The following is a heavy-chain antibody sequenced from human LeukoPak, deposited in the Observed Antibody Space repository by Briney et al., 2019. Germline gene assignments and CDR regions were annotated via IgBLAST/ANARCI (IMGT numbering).Heavy chain of an antibody. Sequence: ASVKVSCKASGYTLTNYGISWVRQAPGQGLEWMGWISADNGNTIYAQKAQGRVTMTTETSTNTAYMELGSLRSDDTAVYYCVRDQCTNGVCYLGYWGQGTLVTVSS. J-gene: IGHJ4*02. CDR1: GYTLTNYG. CDR3: VRDQCTNGVCYLGY. D-gene: IGHD2-8*01. V-gene: IGHV1-18*01. CDR2: ISADNGNT.